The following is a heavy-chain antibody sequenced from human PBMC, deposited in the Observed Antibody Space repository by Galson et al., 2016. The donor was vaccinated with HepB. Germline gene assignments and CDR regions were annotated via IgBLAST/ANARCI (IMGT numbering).Heavy chain of an antibody. CDR3: ARDRAVRGVQPDFYYFDS. V-gene: IGHV1-18*01. J-gene: IGHJ4*02. CDR1: GYIFTSYG. D-gene: IGHD3-10*01. CDR2: ISGSNGNT. Sequence: SVKVSCKASGYIFTSYGITWVRQAPGQGLEWMGWISGSNGNTNYAQKFQGRVTMTTDTSTSTAYMDLRSLRSDDTAVYYCARDRAVRGVQPDFYYFDSWGQGTLVTVSS.